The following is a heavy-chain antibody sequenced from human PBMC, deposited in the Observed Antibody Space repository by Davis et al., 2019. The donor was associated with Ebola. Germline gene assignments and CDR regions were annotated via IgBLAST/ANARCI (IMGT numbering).Heavy chain of an antibody. J-gene: IGHJ4*02. CDR3: AKGERNDVLRFLEWLSTPPFDY. CDR2: ISWDGGST. Sequence: PGGSLRLSCAASGFTFDDYTMHWVRQAQGKGLEWVSLISWDGGSTYYADSVKGRFTISRDNSKNSLYLQMNSLRTEDTALYYCAKGERNDVLRFLEWLSTPPFDYWGQGTLVTVSP. D-gene: IGHD3-3*01. V-gene: IGHV3-43*01. CDR1: GFTFDDYT.